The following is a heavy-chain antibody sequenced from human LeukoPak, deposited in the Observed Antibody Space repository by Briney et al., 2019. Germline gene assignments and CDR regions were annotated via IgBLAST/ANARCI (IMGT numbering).Heavy chain of an antibody. Sequence: SETLSLTCTVSGGSISSGDYYWSWIRQPPGKGLEWIGYIYYSGSTYYNPSLKSRVTISVDTSKNQFSLKLSSVTAVDTAVYYCAAVAGRLFDPWGQGTLVTVSS. D-gene: IGHD6-19*01. CDR3: AAVAGRLFDP. J-gene: IGHJ5*02. CDR2: IYYSGST. V-gene: IGHV4-30-4*01. CDR1: GGSISSGDYY.